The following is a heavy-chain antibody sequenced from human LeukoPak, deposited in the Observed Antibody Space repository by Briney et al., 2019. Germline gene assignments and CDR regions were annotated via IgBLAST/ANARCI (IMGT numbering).Heavy chain of an antibody. CDR3: ARDPGYSSSSDDAFDI. V-gene: IGHV3-21*01. J-gene: IGHJ3*02. CDR1: GFTFSSYS. D-gene: IGHD6-6*01. CDR2: ISSSSSYI. Sequence: GGSLRLSCAASGFTFSSYSMNWVRQAPGKGLEWVSSISSSSSYIYYADSVKGRFTISRDNAKNSLYLQMNSLRAEDTAVYYRARDPGYSSSSDDAFDIWGQGTMVTVSS.